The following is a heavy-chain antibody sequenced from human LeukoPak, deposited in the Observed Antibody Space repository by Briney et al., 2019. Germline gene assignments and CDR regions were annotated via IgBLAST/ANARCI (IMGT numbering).Heavy chain of an antibody. CDR1: GYTFTEYQ. Sequence: ASVKVSCQTSGYTFTEYQIHGVGQAPGQGLEWMGWINPISGGASYAQKFQGRVTMTRDTSISTAYMELSRMRSDDTAVYYCFTIISIVGGWGQGTLVTVSS. D-gene: IGHD1-26*01. CDR3: FTIISIVGG. J-gene: IGHJ4*02. CDR2: INPISGGA. V-gene: IGHV1-2*02.